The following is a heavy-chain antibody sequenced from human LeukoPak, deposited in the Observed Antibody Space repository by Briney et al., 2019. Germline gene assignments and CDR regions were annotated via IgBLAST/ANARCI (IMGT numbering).Heavy chain of an antibody. CDR2: ISGSGGNT. J-gene: IGHJ3*02. Sequence: GGSLRLSCAASGFTFSSYAMSWVRQAPGKGLEWVSAISGSGGNTYYADSVKGRFTISRDNSKNTLYLQMNSLRAEDTAVYYCAKHDYGGNWADAFDIWGQGTMVTVSS. CDR1: GFTFSSYA. V-gene: IGHV3-23*01. D-gene: IGHD4-23*01. CDR3: AKHDYGGNWADAFDI.